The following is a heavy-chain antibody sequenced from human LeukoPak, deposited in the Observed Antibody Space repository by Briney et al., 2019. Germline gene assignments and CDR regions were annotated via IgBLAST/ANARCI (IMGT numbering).Heavy chain of an antibody. CDR3: TTDSGIVVVPAAHD. J-gene: IGHJ4*02. D-gene: IGHD2-2*01. CDR2: IKSKTDGGTT. V-gene: IGHV3-15*01. Sequence: GGSLRLSSAASGFTFSNAWMSWVRQAPGTGLEWVGRIKSKTDGGTTDYAAPVKGRFTISRDDSKNTLYLQMNSLKTEDTAVYYCTTDSGIVVVPAAHDWGQGTLVTVSS. CDR1: GFTFSNAW.